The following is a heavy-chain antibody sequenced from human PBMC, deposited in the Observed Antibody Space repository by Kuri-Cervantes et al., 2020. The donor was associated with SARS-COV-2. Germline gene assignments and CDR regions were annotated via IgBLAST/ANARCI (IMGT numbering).Heavy chain of an antibody. CDR1: GFTFSSCG. Sequence: GGSLRLSCAASGFTFSSCGMHWVRQAPGKGLEWVSAISGSGGSTYYADSVKGRSTISRDNSKNTLYLQMNSLRAEDTAVHYCAKDKGGNSNFDYWGQGTLVTVSS. CDR2: ISGSGGST. CDR3: AKDKGGNSNFDY. J-gene: IGHJ4*02. D-gene: IGHD4-23*01. V-gene: IGHV3-23*01.